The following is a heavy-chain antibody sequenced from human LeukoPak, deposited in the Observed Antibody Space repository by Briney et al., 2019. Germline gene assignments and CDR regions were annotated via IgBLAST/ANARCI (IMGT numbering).Heavy chain of an antibody. CDR3: AREIPGSGAFDI. D-gene: IGHD2-2*01. CDR2: IYYSGST. Sequence: SETLSLTCTVSGGSISSYYWSWIRQPPGKGLEWIGYIYYSGSTDYNPSLKSRVTMSVDTSKNQFSLRLSSVTAADTAVYYCAREIPGSGAFDIWGQGTMVTVSS. CDR1: GGSISSYY. V-gene: IGHV4-59*01. J-gene: IGHJ3*02.